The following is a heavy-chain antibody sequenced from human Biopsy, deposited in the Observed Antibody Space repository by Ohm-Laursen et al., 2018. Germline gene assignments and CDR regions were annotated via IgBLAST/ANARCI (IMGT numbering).Heavy chain of an antibody. CDR1: GGTFSNYG. J-gene: IGHJ1*01. CDR3: ATKLTGYFHH. D-gene: IGHD3-9*01. V-gene: IGHV1-69*06. CDR2: NIPILGTG. Sequence: SVTLSCKAPGGTFSNYGVNWVRQAPGQGLEWLGGNIPILGTGNYAQKFQDRVTVAADTSTSTATMELRSLRSDDTAVYYCATKLTGYFHHWGQGTLVIVSS.